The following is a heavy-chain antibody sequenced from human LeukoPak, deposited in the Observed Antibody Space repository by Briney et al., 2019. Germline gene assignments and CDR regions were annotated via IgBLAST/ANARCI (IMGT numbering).Heavy chain of an antibody. CDR3: ARSSSSGWGFRFDP. V-gene: IGHV4-39*07. CDR1: GGFISSSSYY. D-gene: IGHD6-19*01. CDR2: IYYSAST. J-gene: IGHJ5*02. Sequence: SETLSLTCTVSGGFISSSSYYWGWIRQPPGKGLEWIGSIYYSASTYYHPSLKSRVTISVDTSKNQFSLKLRSVTAADTAVYYCARSSSSGWGFRFDPWGQGTLVTVSS.